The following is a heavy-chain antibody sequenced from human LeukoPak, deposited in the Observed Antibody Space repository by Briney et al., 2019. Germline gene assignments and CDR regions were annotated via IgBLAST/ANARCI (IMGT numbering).Heavy chain of an antibody. CDR1: GFTVSSNY. CDR3: ARAAVGLLFNRSGYLIF. Sequence: GGSLRLSCAAPGFTVSSNYMSWVRQAPGKGLEWVSVIYSGGTTYYADSVKGRFTISRDNSKNTLYLQMNSLSAEDTAVYYCARAAVGLLFNRSGYLIFWGQGTLVTVSS. J-gene: IGHJ4*02. V-gene: IGHV3-53*01. CDR2: IYSGGTT. D-gene: IGHD3-3*01.